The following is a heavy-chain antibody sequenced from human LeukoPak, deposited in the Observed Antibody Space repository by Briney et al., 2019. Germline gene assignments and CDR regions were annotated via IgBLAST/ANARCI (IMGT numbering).Heavy chain of an antibody. CDR3: AKARGDGGTLDC. J-gene: IGHJ4*02. CDR2: ISGGADLT. V-gene: IGHV3-23*01. Sequence: GGSLRLSCAASGFTFSGYAMSWVRQAPGAGLEWVSAISGGADLTFYADSVQGRFTISRDNSKKTLFLQLNSLRADDTAVYFCAKARGDGGTLDCWGQGTLVTVSS. CDR1: GFTFSGYA. D-gene: IGHD4-23*01.